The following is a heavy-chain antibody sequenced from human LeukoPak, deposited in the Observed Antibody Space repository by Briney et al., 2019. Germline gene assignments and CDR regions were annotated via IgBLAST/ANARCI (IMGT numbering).Heavy chain of an antibody. CDR1: GGSFSGYY. V-gene: IGHV4-34*01. Sequence: PSETLSLTCAVYGGSFSGYYWSWIRQPPGKGLEWIGEINHSGSTNYNPSLKSRVTISVDTSKNQFSLKLSSVTAADTAAYYCARVAVAGSGRSVAYFDYWGQGTLVTVSS. J-gene: IGHJ4*02. CDR3: ARVAVAGSGRSVAYFDY. CDR2: INHSGST. D-gene: IGHD6-19*01.